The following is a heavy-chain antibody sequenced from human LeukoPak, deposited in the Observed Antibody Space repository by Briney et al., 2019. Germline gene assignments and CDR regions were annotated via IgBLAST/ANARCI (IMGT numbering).Heavy chain of an antibody. Sequence: GGSLSLSCAASGFTFRSCVMSWVRQAPGKELEWVSAISDSGDRTSYADSVKGRFTISRDNSETTLFLQMNSLRGEDTAVYYCAKGVGASYYFDYWGRGTLVTVSS. J-gene: IGHJ4*02. CDR2: ISDSGDRT. V-gene: IGHV3-23*01. CDR3: AKGVGASYYFDY. CDR1: GFTFRSCV. D-gene: IGHD1-26*01.